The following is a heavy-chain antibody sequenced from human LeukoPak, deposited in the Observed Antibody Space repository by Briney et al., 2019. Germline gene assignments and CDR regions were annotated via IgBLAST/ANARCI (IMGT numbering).Heavy chain of an antibody. J-gene: IGHJ4*02. D-gene: IGHD1-7*01. CDR2: INNDGSGT. CDR3: ARGGWGTAIDY. V-gene: IGHV3-74*01. CDR1: GFTFSEHW. Sequence: GSLRLSCAASGFTFSEHWMHWVRQAPGKGLVWVSHINNDGSGTTYADSVKGRSTISRDNAKNTLDLQMNSLRAEDTAVYYCARGGWGTAIDYLGQGTLVTVSS.